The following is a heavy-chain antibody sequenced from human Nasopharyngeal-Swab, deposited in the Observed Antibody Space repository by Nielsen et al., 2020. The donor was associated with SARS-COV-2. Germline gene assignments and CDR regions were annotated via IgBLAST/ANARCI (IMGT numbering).Heavy chain of an antibody. V-gene: IGHV3-74*01. CDR3: ARPASGGYYYYMDV. J-gene: IGHJ6*03. CDR1: GFTFSSYW. D-gene: IGHD3-16*01. Sequence: GESLKISCAASGFTFSSYWMHWVRQAPGEGLVWVSRMNSDGSRTSYADSVKGRFTISRDNAKNTLYLQMNSLRAEDTAMYYCARPASGGYYYYMDVWGKGTTVTVSS. CDR2: MNSDGSRT.